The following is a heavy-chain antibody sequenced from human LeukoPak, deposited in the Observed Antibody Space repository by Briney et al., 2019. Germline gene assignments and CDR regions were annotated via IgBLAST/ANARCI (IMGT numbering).Heavy chain of an antibody. CDR2: IKQDGSDK. J-gene: IGHJ4*02. V-gene: IGHV3-7*01. CDR1: GFTSSTYW. CDR3: ARGDPHFDY. Sequence: GGSLRLSCAASGFTSSTYWMSWVRQAPGKGLEWVAKIKQDGSDKYYVDSVKGRFTISRDNAKNSLYLQMNSLRAEDTAVYYCARGDPHFDYWGQGTLVTVSS.